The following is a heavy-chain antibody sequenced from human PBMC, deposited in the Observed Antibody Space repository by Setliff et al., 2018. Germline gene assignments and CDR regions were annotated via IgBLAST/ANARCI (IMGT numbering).Heavy chain of an antibody. CDR3: AKFGPLDLTGDWAFDN. CDR1: DGAFSTYY. J-gene: IGHJ4*02. CDR2: MHQSGRI. D-gene: IGHD7-27*01. Sequence: PSETLSLTCDVYDGAFSTYYWTWIRQPPGKGLEWIGDMHQSGRINFNPSLKSRVTMSADTSKNQFSLKLTSVTAADTAVYYCAKFGPLDLTGDWAFDNWGQGTLVTVSS. V-gene: IGHV4-34*01.